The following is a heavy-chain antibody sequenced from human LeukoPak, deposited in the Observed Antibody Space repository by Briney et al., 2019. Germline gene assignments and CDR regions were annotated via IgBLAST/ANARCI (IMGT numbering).Heavy chain of an antibody. D-gene: IGHD4-11*01. Sequence: SEILSLTCTVSGGSVNSGTYYWNWIRQPPGKGLEWIGYIYYSGSTNYNPSLKSRVTISVDTSKNQLSLKLSSVTAADTAVYYCARDRVRGNSNPYFDYWGQGTLVTVSS. V-gene: IGHV4-61*01. CDR3: ARDRVRGNSNPYFDY. CDR1: GGSVNSGTYY. J-gene: IGHJ4*02. CDR2: IYYSGST.